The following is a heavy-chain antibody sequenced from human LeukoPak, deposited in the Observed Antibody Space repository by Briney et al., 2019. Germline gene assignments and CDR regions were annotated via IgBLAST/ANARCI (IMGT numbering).Heavy chain of an antibody. Sequence: GESLKISCKGSGYTFTTYWIGWVRQMPGKGLEWVGIIYPGDSDTRYSPSFQGQVTISADKSITTAYLQWNSLKASDTAMYYCARTDGSGTYSVDYWGQGILVTVSS. CDR1: GYTFTTYW. J-gene: IGHJ4*02. CDR3: ARTDGSGTYSVDY. CDR2: IYPGDSDT. D-gene: IGHD3-10*01. V-gene: IGHV5-51*01.